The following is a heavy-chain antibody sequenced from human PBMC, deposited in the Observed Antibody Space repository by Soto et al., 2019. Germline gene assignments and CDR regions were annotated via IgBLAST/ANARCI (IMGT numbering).Heavy chain of an antibody. CDR3: ARAYVGIIQLWLYFDY. J-gene: IGHJ4*02. D-gene: IGHD5-18*01. CDR2: INPSGGST. Sequence: ASVKVSCKASGYTFTSYYMHWVRQAPGQGLEWMGIINPSGGSTSYAQKFQGRVTMTRDTSTSTVYMELSSLRSEDTAVYYCARAYVGIIQLWLYFDYWGQGTLVTVSS. V-gene: IGHV1-46*01. CDR1: GYTFTSYY.